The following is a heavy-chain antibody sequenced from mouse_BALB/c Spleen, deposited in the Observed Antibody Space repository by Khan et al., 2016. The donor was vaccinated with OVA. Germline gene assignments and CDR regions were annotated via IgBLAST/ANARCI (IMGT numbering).Heavy chain of an antibody. D-gene: IGHD2-14*01. CDR1: GYALANNG. CDR3: ARVGYSGTMDY. CDR2: INTYTGEP. V-gene: IGHV9-3-1*01. Sequence: QIQLVQSGPELKKPGETVKISCKASGYALANNGMNWARQAPGKGLKWMGWINTYTGEPTYAADFKGRFAFSLETSASTAYLQINNLKNEDTATYFCARVGYSGTMDYWGQGTSVIVSS. J-gene: IGHJ4*01.